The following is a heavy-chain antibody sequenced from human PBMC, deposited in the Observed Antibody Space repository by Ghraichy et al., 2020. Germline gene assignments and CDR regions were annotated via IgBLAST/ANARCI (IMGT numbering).Heavy chain of an antibody. CDR1: GGSISSSRYY. Sequence: SATLSLTCSVSGGSISSSRYYWGWVRQSPGKGLEWIGNIYYSGTTYYNPSLKSRVTISVDTSKNQFSLKLSSVAAADTAVYYCATSPDPYYYGSGSYYMYYFDYWGQGTLVTVSS. D-gene: IGHD3-10*01. J-gene: IGHJ4*02. V-gene: IGHV4-39*01. CDR3: ATSPDPYYYGSGSYYMYYFDY. CDR2: IYYSGTT.